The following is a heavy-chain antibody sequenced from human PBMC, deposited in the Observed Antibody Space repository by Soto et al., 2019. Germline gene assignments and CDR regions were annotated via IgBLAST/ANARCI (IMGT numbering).Heavy chain of an antibody. V-gene: IGHV3-30-3*01. CDR3: ARDPKTSGGQHWAFNYFDS. D-gene: IGHD7-27*01. J-gene: IGHJ4*02. CDR2: ISYDGTNK. CDR1: GFSFSISP. Sequence: GSLRLSCAASGFSFSISPMHWVRQAPGKGPEWVALISYDGTNKFYADSVKGRFTISRDNSKSTLYLQVDSLRPEDAAVYYCARDPKTSGGQHWAFNYFDSWGQGTLVTVSS.